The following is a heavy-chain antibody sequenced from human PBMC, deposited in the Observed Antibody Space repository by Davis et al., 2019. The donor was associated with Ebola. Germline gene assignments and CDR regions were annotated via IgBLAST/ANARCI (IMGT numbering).Heavy chain of an antibody. D-gene: IGHD6-19*01. Sequence: ASVKVSCKASGYTFTGYYMHWVRQAPGQGLEWMGWINPNSGNTGYAQKFQGRVTMTRNTSISTAYMELSSLRSEDTAVYYCARGLSSGWDYWGQGTLVTVSS. CDR1: GYTFTGYY. J-gene: IGHJ4*02. V-gene: IGHV1-8*02. CDR2: INPNSGNT. CDR3: ARGLSSGWDY.